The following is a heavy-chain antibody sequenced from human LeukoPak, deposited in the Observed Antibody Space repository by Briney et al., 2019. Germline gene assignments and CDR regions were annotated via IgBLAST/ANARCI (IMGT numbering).Heavy chain of an antibody. Sequence: ASVKVSCKASGYTFTGYYMHWVRQAPGQGLEWMGWINPNSGGTNYAQKFQGRVTMTRDTSISTAYMELSRLRSDDTAVYYCARDAAGYSGYDSEEGVFDYRGQGTLVTVSS. CDR1: GYTFTGYY. CDR3: ARDAAGYSGYDSEEGVFDY. V-gene: IGHV1-2*02. D-gene: IGHD5-12*01. CDR2: INPNSGGT. J-gene: IGHJ4*02.